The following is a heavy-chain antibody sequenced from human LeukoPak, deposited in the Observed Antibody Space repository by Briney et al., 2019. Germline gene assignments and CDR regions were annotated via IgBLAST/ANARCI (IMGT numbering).Heavy chain of an antibody. Sequence: GESLKISCKASGYSFTYYWIAWVRQMPGKGLEWMGMVYPGDSESRYSPSFQGQVTISVDRSITTAYLQWSSLTASDTAIYYCARHAVKDGYSRQNDYWGQGTLVTVSS. D-gene: IGHD5-24*01. CDR1: GYSFTYYW. J-gene: IGHJ4*02. V-gene: IGHV5-51*01. CDR3: ARHAVKDGYSRQNDY. CDR2: VYPGDSES.